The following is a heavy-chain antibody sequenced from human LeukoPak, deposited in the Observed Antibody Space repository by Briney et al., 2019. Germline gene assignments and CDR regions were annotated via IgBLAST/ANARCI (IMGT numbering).Heavy chain of an antibody. Sequence: GGSLRLSCAASGFSFSNAWVIWVRQAPGKGLEWVGRIKSKTDGGTTDYAAPVKGRFTISRDDSKDTLYLQMNTLKTEDTAAYYCTTGGLPLDNWGQGTLVTVSS. J-gene: IGHJ4*02. D-gene: IGHD2-2*03. CDR1: GFSFSNAW. CDR2: IKSKTDGGTT. V-gene: IGHV3-15*01. CDR3: TTGGLPLDN.